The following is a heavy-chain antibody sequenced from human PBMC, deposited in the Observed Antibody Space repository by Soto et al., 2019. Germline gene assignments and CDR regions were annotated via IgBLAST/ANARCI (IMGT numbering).Heavy chain of an antibody. D-gene: IGHD4-17*01. CDR3: VTVDYDARGYFQH. J-gene: IGHJ1*01. Sequence: QVQLVQSGAEVKKPGSSLKVSCKASGGTFNNFAVYWVRQAPGQGLEWMGRVVPFFGSSTYAEKFEDRVSRTVDESTATAYLDLRSLTSEDTAVYYCVTVDYDARGYFQHWGQGTLITVS. V-gene: IGHV1-69*01. CDR2: VVPFFGSS. CDR1: GGTFNNFA.